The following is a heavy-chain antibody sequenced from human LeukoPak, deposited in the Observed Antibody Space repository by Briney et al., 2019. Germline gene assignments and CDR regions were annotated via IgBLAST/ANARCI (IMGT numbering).Heavy chain of an antibody. CDR2: INWNGGST. J-gene: IGHJ6*03. V-gene: IGHV3-20*04. CDR1: GFTFEDYG. Sequence: GGSLRLSXAASGFTFEDYGMSWVRQAPGKGLEWVSSINWNGGSTGYADSVKGRFTISRDNAKNSLYLQMNSLRAEDTALYYCARDHTAFYYYMDVWGKGTTVTVSS. CDR3: ARDHTAFYYYMDV. D-gene: IGHD5-18*01.